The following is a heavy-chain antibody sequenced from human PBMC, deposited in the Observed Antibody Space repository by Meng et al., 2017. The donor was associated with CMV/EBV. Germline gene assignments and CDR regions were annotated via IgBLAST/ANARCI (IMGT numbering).Heavy chain of an antibody. D-gene: IGHD6-13*01. CDR1: GFTFSSYS. Sequence: VQVGGSGGGLVKPGGPLRLSCAASGFTFSSYSMNWVRQAPGKGLEWVSSISSSSSYIYYADSVKGRFTISRDNAKNSLYLQMNSLRAEDTAVYYCARDSSSWYCDYWGQGTLVTVSS. J-gene: IGHJ4*02. CDR2: ISSSSSYI. V-gene: IGHV3-21*01. CDR3: ARDSSSWYCDY.